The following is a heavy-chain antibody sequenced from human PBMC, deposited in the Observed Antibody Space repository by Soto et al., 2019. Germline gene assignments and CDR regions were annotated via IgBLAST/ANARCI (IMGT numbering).Heavy chain of an antibody. CDR2: ITEDGSGT. D-gene: IGHD2-8*01. J-gene: IGHJ4*02. CDR1: GFTFSSYP. V-gene: IGHV3-74*02. Sequence: EVQLLESGGDLVQPGGSLRLSCATSGFTFSSYPIHWVRQAPGKGPVWVSRITEDGSGTTYADSVKGRFTVTRDNAKNTMYLQMSGLGAEDTAVYHCVRGTNGWRGMDYWGQGTLVTVSS. CDR3: VRGTNGWRGMDY.